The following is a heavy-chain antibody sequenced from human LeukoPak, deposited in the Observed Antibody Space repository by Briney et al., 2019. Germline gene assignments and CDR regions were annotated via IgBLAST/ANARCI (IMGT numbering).Heavy chain of an antibody. V-gene: IGHV1-69*04. Sequence: SVKVSCKASGGTFSSYAISWVRQAPGQGLEWIGRIIPILGIANYAQKFQGRVTITADKSTSTAYMELSSLRSEDTAVYYCAGEEGIAAAAAIYYYGMDVWGQGTTVTVSS. D-gene: IGHD6-13*01. CDR1: GGTFSSYA. CDR2: IIPILGIA. J-gene: IGHJ6*02. CDR3: AGEEGIAAAAAIYYYGMDV.